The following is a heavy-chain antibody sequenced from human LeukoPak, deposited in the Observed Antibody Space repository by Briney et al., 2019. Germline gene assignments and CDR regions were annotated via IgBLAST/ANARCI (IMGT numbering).Heavy chain of an antibody. V-gene: IGHV6-1*01. CDR1: GDSVSSNSAA. D-gene: IGHD2-21*02. CDR3: ARAGGDSWYFDY. J-gene: IGHJ4*02. Sequence: SQTLSLTCVISGDSVSSNSAAWNWIRQSPSRGLEWLGRPYYRSKWYNDYAVSVKSRMTINADTSKNQFSLQLNSVTPEDTAVYYCARAGGDSWYFDYWGQGTLVTVPS. CDR2: PYYRSKWYN.